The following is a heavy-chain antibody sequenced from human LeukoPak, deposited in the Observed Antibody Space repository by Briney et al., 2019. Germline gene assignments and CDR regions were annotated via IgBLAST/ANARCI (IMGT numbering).Heavy chain of an antibody. J-gene: IGHJ1*01. D-gene: IGHD2-2*01. V-gene: IGHV3-48*04. CDR1: GFTFSSYS. CDR3: ARVAHRYCSSTSCSKGQYFQH. CDR2: ISSSSSTI. Sequence: GGSLRLSCAASGFTFSSYSMNWVRQAPGKGLEWVSYISSSSSTIYYADSVKGRFTISRDNAKNSLYLQMNSLRAEDTAVYYCARVAHRYCSSTSCSKGQYFQHWGQGTLATVSS.